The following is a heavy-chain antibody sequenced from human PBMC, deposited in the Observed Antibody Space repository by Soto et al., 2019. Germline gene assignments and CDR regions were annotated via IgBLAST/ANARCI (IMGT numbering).Heavy chain of an antibody. V-gene: IGHV3-30*18. J-gene: IGHJ6*02. CDR1: GFTFSSYG. CDR2: ISYDGSNK. D-gene: IGHD3-3*01. Sequence: QVQLVESGGGVGQPGRSLRLSCAASGFTFSSYGMHWVRQAPGKGLEWVAVISYDGSNKYYADSVKGRFTISRDNSKNALYLQMNSLRGEDMAVYYCAKDRRGYDFWSGPPYYGMDVWGQGTTVTVSS. CDR3: AKDRRGYDFWSGPPYYGMDV.